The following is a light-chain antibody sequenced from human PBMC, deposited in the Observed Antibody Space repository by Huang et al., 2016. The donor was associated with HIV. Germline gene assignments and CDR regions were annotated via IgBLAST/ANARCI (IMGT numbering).Light chain of an antibody. J-gene: IGKJ2*01. V-gene: IGKV1-39*01. Sequence: DIQMTQSPSSLSASVGDRVTITCRASQTIITYLNWYQQKPGKAPKLLIYGASSLHSGVPSRFSGSGSGTDFTPTISSLQPDDFATYYCQQSFNTPPYTFGQGTKLEIK. CDR3: QQSFNTPPYT. CDR2: GAS. CDR1: QTIITY.